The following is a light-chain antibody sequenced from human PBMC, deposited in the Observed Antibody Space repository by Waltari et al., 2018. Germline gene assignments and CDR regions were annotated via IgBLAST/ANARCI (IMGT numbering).Light chain of an antibody. J-gene: IGKJ1*01. CDR2: AAS. V-gene: IGKV1-8*01. Sequence: AIRSTQSPSSLPASTGDRVTITCRASQGITSYLAWYQQKPGKAPKVLIYAASTLQTGVASRFSGTGSGTDFTLTISCLQSEDFAVYYCQQYHTNPATFGQGTKVEIK. CDR1: QGITSY. CDR3: QQYHTNPAT.